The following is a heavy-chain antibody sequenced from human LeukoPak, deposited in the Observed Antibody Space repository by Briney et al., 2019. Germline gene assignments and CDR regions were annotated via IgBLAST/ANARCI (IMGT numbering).Heavy chain of an antibody. D-gene: IGHD4-17*01. CDR1: GYTFTDYY. J-gene: IGHJ4*02. CDR2: INPNSGGT. CDR3: ASEWLYGDYGTFNY. Sequence: GASVKVSCKASGYTFTDYYIHWVRQAPGQGLEWMGWINPNSGGTNYAQKFQGRVTMTRDTSISTAYMVLSRLRSDDTAVYYCASEWLYGDYGTFNYWGQGTLVTVSS. V-gene: IGHV1-2*02.